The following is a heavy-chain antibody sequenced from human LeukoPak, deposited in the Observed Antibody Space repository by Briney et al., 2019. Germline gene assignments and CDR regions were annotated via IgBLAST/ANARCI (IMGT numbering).Heavy chain of an antibody. CDR1: GGTFSSYA. D-gene: IGHD3-3*01. Sequence: SVKISCKASGGTFSSYAISWVRQAPGQGLEWMGGIIPIFGTANYAQKFQGRVTITADESTSTAYMELSSLRSEGTAVYYCARKGGLDFWSGPFDYWGQGTLVTVSS. V-gene: IGHV1-69*13. J-gene: IGHJ4*02. CDR2: IIPIFGTA. CDR3: ARKGGLDFWSGPFDY.